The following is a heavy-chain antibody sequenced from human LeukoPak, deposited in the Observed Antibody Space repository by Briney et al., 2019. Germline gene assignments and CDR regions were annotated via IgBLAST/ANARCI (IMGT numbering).Heavy chain of an antibody. V-gene: IGHV3-21*01. CDR1: GFTFSSYS. CDR3: ARHPRGDYDILTGYKSPLDY. Sequence: PGGSLRLSCAASGFTFSSYSMNWVRQAPGKGLEWVSSISSSSSYIYYADSVKGRFTISRDNAKNSLYLQMNSLRAEDTAVYYCARHPRGDYDILTGYKSPLDYWGQGTLVTVSS. D-gene: IGHD3-9*01. J-gene: IGHJ4*02. CDR2: ISSSSSYI.